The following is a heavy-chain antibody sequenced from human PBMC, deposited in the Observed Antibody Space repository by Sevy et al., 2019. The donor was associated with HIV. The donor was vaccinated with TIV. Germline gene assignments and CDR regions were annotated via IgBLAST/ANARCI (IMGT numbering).Heavy chain of an antibody. Sequence: GGSLRLSCAASGFTVGSNYMSWVRQAPGKGLEWVSIIYSGVTTSYADSVKGRFTISRDNSKNTLYLQMNSLRAEDTAVYYCARDMAHLPIAVAGNFYYYYGMDVWGQGTTVTVSS. CDR2: IYSGVTT. J-gene: IGHJ6*02. D-gene: IGHD6-19*01. CDR3: ARDMAHLPIAVAGNFYYYYGMDV. CDR1: GFTVGSNY. V-gene: IGHV3-66*02.